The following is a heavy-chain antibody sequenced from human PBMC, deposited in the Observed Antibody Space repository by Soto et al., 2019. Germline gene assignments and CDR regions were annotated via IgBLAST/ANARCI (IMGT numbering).Heavy chain of an antibody. CDR2: IYSGGST. V-gene: IGHV3-66*04. J-gene: IGHJ4*02. CDR1: GVTVSSNY. Sequence: GGSLRLSCAASGVTVSSNYMSWVRQAPGKGLEWVSVIYSGGSTYYADSVKGRFTISRDNSKNTLYLQMNSLRAEDTAVYYCARHGYYYGGGYFDHWGQGTLVTVSS. D-gene: IGHD5-18*01. CDR3: ARHGYYYGGGYFDH.